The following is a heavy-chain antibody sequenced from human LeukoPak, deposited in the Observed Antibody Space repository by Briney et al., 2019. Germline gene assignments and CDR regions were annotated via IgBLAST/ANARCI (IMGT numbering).Heavy chain of an antibody. J-gene: IGHJ4*02. CDR2: IKQDGSEK. D-gene: IGHD2-2*01. CDR1: GFTFSSYW. Sequence: GGSPRLSCAASGFTFSSYWMSWVRQAPGKGLEWVANIKQDGSEKYYVDSVKGRFTISRDNAKNSLYLQMNSPRAEDTAVYYCARILPDCSSTSCFSYYFDYWGQGTLVTVSS. V-gene: IGHV3-7*01. CDR3: ARILPDCSSTSCFSYYFDY.